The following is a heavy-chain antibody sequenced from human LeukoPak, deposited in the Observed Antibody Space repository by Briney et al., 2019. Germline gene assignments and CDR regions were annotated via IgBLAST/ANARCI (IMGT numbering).Heavy chain of an antibody. CDR1: GGSFSGYY. J-gene: IGHJ4*02. Sequence: SETLSLTCAVYGGSFSGYYWSWIRQPPGKGLEWIGEINHSGSTNYNPSLKSRVTISVDTSKNLFSLKLGSVAAADTAVYYCARSSDYQGSKRALGHYWGQGTLVTVSS. CDR2: INHSGST. D-gene: IGHD3-10*01. V-gene: IGHV4-34*01. CDR3: ARSSDYQGSKRALGHY.